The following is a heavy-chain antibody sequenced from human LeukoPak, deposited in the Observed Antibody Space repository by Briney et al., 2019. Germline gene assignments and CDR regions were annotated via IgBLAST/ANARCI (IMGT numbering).Heavy chain of an antibody. J-gene: IGHJ4*02. V-gene: IGHV1-69*06. Sequence: SVKVSCKASGGTFSSYAISWVRQAPGQGLEWMGGIIPIFGTANYAQKFQGRVTITADKSTSTAYMDLSSLRSEDTAVYYCARASNGYSYGPSDYWGQGTLVTVSS. CDR2: IIPIFGTA. CDR1: GGTFSSYA. D-gene: IGHD5-18*01. CDR3: ARASNGYSYGPSDY.